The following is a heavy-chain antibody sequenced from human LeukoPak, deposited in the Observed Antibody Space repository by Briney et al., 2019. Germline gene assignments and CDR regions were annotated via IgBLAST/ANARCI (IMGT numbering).Heavy chain of an antibody. CDR2: MNPNSGNT. J-gene: IGHJ4*02. V-gene: IGHV1-8*01. D-gene: IGHD4-17*01. CDR3: ARGRKDYGDYVSDYYFDY. CDR1: GYTFTSYD. Sequence: ASVKVSCKASGYTFTSYDINWARQATGQGLEWMGWMNPNSGNTGYAQKFQGRVTMTRNTSISTAYMELSSLRSEDTAVYYCARGRKDYGDYVSDYYFDYWGQGTLVTVSS.